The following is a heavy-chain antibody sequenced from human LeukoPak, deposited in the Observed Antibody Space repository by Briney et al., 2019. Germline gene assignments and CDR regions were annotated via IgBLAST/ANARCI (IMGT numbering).Heavy chain of an antibody. CDR2: IEPAGSAT. Sequence: PGGSLRLSCTASGFTFSSYWMTWVRQAPGKGLEWVANIEPAGSATYYVDSVKGRFTISRDNAKNLLYLQMNSLRAEDSAVYHCGRFGYVAAVDSWGQGALVTVPS. CDR3: GRFGYVAAVDS. D-gene: IGHD2-15*01. V-gene: IGHV3-7*01. J-gene: IGHJ4*02. CDR1: GFTFSSYW.